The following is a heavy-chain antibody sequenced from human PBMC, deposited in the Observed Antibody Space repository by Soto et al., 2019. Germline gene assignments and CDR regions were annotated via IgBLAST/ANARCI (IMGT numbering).Heavy chain of an antibody. CDR2: IYYSGST. CDR1: GGSISSYY. V-gene: IGHV4-59*01. D-gene: IGHD2-2*01. CDR3: ARVFWGNGVVVGYYMDV. Sequence: SETLSLTCTVSGGSISSYYWSWIRQPPGKGLEWIGYIYYSGSTNYNPSLKSRVTISVDTSKNQFSLKLSSVTAADTAVYYCARVFWGNGVVVGYYMDVWGKGTTVTVSS. J-gene: IGHJ6*03.